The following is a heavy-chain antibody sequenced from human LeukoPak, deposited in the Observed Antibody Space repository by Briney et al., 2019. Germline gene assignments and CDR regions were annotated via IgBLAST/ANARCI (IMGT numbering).Heavy chain of an antibody. CDR2: IYSSGAT. V-gene: IGHV4-59*01. CDR1: GGSISGYY. D-gene: IGHD2-15*01. J-gene: IGHJ6*03. Sequence: SETLSLTCTVSGGSISGYYWSWIRQPPGKGLDWIGYIYSSGATNYNPSLKSRVTISVDTSKNQFSLKLSSVTAADTAVYYCARDRGGDYMDVWGNGTTVTVSS. CDR3: ARDRGGDYMDV.